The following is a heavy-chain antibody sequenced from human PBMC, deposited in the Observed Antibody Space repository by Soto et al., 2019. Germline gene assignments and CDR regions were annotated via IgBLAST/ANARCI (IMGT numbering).Heavy chain of an antibody. J-gene: IGHJ6*02. CDR2: ISSSSSYI. V-gene: IGHV3-21*01. CDR3: ARNQGYCSSTSCYTSHYYYYYYGMDV. Sequence: GGSLRLSCAASGFTFSSYSMNWVRQAPGKGLEWVSSISSSSSYIYYADSVKGRFTISRDSAKNSLYLQMNSLRAEDTAVYCCARNQGYCSSTSCYTSHYYYYYYGMDVWGQGTTVTVSS. CDR1: GFTFSSYS. D-gene: IGHD2-2*02.